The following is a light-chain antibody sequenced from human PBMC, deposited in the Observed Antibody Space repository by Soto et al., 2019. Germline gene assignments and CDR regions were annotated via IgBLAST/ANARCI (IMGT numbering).Light chain of an antibody. V-gene: IGLV2-23*02. J-gene: IGLJ3*02. CDR2: EVS. CDR1: SSDVGSYNL. Sequence: QSVLTQPASVSGSPGQSITISCTGTSSDVGSYNLVSWYQQHPGKAPKLMTYEVSKRLSGVSNRFSGSKSGNTASLTISGLQAEDEADYYCCSYAGSSTYWVFGGGTKLTVL. CDR3: CSYAGSSTYWV.